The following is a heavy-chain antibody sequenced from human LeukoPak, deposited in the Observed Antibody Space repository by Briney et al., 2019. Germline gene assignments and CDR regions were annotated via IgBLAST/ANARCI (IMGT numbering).Heavy chain of an antibody. J-gene: IGHJ4*02. D-gene: IGHD2-21*01. CDR1: CGSINNANW. V-gene: IGHV4-4*02. Sequence: SGTLSLTCAVCCGSINNANWWSWVRQPPGKGLEWIAEVAHHGKTNYNPSLERRVTVSLDKSKSQFSLNLTSVTAADTAVYFCTRTNRDWVPSDYWGQGTLVTVSS. CDR3: TRTNRDWVPSDY. CDR2: VAHHGKT.